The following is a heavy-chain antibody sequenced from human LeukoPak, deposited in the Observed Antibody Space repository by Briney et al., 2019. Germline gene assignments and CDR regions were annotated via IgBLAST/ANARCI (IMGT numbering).Heavy chain of an antibody. CDR3: ARVKRGYCSSTSCSSWFDP. Sequence: SVKVSCKASGGTFSSYAISWVRQAPGQGLEWMGGIVPIFGTANYAQKFQGRVTITADESTSTAYMELSSLRSEDTAVYYCARVKRGYCSSTSCSSWFDPWGQGTLVTVSS. V-gene: IGHV1-69*13. CDR2: IVPIFGTA. D-gene: IGHD2-2*01. J-gene: IGHJ5*02. CDR1: GGTFSSYA.